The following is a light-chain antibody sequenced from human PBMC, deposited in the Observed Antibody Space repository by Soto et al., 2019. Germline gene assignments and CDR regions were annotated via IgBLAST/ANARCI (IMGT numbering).Light chain of an antibody. CDR3: QKQSSARWT. CDR2: SAS. Sequence: DVPMTQSPSSLSASVGDRVTITCRASQGIADYVAWYQQKIGKVPKLLIYSASSLQSGVPSRFSGSGSGTDFTLTISGLQPEDAATYYCQKQSSARWTLGQGTKVEI. V-gene: IGKV1-27*01. CDR1: QGIADY. J-gene: IGKJ1*01.